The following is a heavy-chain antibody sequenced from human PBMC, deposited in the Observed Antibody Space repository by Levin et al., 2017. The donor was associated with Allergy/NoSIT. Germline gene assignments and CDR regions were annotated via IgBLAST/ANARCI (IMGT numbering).Heavy chain of an antibody. CDR2: IIPIFGTA. CDR3: ARAGYCSGGSCHSRDGPLDV. CDR1: GGTFSSYA. D-gene: IGHD2-15*01. J-gene: IGHJ6*04. Sequence: ASVKVSCKASGGTFSSYAISWVRQAPGQGLEWMGGIIPIFGTANYAQKFQGRVTITADESTSTAYMELSSLRSEDTAVYYCARAGYCSGGSCHSRDGPLDVWGKGTTVTVSS. V-gene: IGHV1-69*13.